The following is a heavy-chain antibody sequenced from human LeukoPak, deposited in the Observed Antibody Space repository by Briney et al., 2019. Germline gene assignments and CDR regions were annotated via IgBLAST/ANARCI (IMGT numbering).Heavy chain of an antibody. CDR3: ARGIVVVPAAMVGWFDP. CDR2: IYYSGST. J-gene: IGHJ5*02. V-gene: IGHV4-59*11. CDR1: GGSISSHY. D-gene: IGHD2-2*01. Sequence: PSETLSLTCTVSGGSISSHYWSWIRQPPGKGLEWIGYIYYSGSTNYNPSLKSRVTISVDTSKNQFSLKLSSVTAADTAVYYCARGIVVVPAAMVGWFDPWGQGTLVTVSS.